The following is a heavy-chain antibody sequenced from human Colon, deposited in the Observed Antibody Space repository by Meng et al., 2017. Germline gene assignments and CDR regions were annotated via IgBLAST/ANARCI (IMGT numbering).Heavy chain of an antibody. V-gene: IGHV4-30-4*01. CDR1: GGSISSGDYY. Sequence: QVPMQESAPGPVPPSQTLPLTCTVSGGSISSGDYYWSWIRQPPGKGLEWIGYIYYSGSTYSNASLKSRVTISIDRSKNQFSLKLSSVTAADTAVYYCARDRKHYGERGWFDPWGQGPWSPSPQ. CDR2: IYYSGST. CDR3: ARDRKHYGERGWFDP. J-gene: IGHJ5*02. D-gene: IGHD4-17*01.